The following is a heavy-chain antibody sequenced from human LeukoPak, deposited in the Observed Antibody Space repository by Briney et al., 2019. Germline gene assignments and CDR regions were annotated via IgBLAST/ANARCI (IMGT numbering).Heavy chain of an antibody. CDR3: AKDKLRTSGAFDI. CDR2: ISWNSGSI. CDR1: GFTFDDYA. V-gene: IGHV3-9*01. J-gene: IGHJ3*02. Sequence: QPGGSLRLSCAASGFTFDDYAMHWVRQAPGKGLEWVSGISWNSGSIGYADSVKGRFTISRDNAKNSLYLQMNSLRAEDTALYYCAKDKLRTSGAFDIWGQGTMVTVSS. D-gene: IGHD3-10*01.